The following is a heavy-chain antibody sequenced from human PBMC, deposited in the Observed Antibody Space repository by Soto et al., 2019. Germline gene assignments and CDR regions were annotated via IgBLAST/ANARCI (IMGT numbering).Heavy chain of an antibody. D-gene: IGHD5-12*01. CDR1: GGTFSSYA. CDR2: IIPIFGRA. Sequence: SVKVSCKASGGTFSSYAFSWVRQAPGQGLEWMGGIIPIFGRANYAQKFQGRVTITADKSTSTAYMELSSLRSEDTAVYYCARGDGYNIPNYYYYGMDVWGQGTTVTVSS. V-gene: IGHV1-69*06. J-gene: IGHJ6*02. CDR3: ARGDGYNIPNYYYYGMDV.